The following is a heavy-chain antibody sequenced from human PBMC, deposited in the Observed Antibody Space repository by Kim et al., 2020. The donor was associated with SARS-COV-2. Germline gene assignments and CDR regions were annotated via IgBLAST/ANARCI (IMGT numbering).Heavy chain of an antibody. D-gene: IGHD3-10*01. Sequence: LRRRVTLSVDTSKNQFSLKLSSVTAADTAVYYCARVPSPYGSGSYWYFDLWGRGTLVTVSS. V-gene: IGHV4-59*01. CDR3: ARVPSPYGSGSYWYFDL. J-gene: IGHJ2*01.